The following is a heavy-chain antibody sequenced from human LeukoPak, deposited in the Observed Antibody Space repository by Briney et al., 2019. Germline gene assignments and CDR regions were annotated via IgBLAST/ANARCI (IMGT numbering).Heavy chain of an antibody. D-gene: IGHD2-21*02. J-gene: IGHJ3*02. CDR2: IKQDGSEE. CDR3: ARDPYCGGDCYSGFGAFDI. V-gene: IGHV3-7*03. CDR1: GFTFSNSW. Sequence: PGGSPGLSCAASGFTFSNSWMSWVRQAPGRGLKWVANIKQDGSEEVYVDSVKGRFTISRDNAKNSLYLQMNRLRAEDTAVYYCARDPYCGGDCYSGFGAFDIWGQGTMVTVSS.